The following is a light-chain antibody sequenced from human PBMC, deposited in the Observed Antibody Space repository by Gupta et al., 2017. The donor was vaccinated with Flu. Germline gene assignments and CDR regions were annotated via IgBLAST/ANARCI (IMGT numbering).Light chain of an antibody. CDR2: DAS. J-gene: IGKJ3*01. Sequence: SASVGDRVTITCQASQDISNYLNWYQQKPGKAPKLLIYDASNLETGVPSRFSGSGSGTDFTFTISSLQPEGIATYYCQQYDNLPLFTFGPGTKVDIK. CDR1: QDISNY. CDR3: QQYDNLPLFT. V-gene: IGKV1-33*01.